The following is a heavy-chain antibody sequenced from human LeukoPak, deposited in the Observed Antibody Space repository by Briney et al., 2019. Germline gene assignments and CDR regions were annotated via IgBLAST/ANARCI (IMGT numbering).Heavy chain of an antibody. V-gene: IGHV4-34*01. J-gene: IGHJ4*02. CDR1: GGSFSGYY. CDR2: INHSGST. D-gene: IGHD6-19*01. Sequence: SETLSLTCAVYGGSFSGYYWSWIRQPPGKGLEWIGEINHSGSTNYNPSLKSRVTISVDTSKNQLSLKLSSVTAADTAVYYCARSPGGVSAVAGHPFDYWGQGTLVTVSS. CDR3: ARSPGGVSAVAGHPFDY.